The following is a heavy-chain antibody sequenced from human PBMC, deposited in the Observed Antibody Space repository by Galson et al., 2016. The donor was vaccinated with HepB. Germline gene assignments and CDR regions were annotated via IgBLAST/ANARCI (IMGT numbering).Heavy chain of an antibody. D-gene: IGHD6-13*01. CDR1: GFTFNTYA. J-gene: IGHJ2*01. CDR3: ARGRVSSFNTYWYFDL. Sequence: SLRLSCAASGFTFNTYAVHWVRQAPGKGLEWVAVISYDGSNKFYGDSVKGRFTISRDNSKNMLYLQMNDVRTEDTAVYFCARGRVSSFNTYWYFDLWGHGTLLTVSS. V-gene: IGHV3-30-3*01. CDR2: ISYDGSNK.